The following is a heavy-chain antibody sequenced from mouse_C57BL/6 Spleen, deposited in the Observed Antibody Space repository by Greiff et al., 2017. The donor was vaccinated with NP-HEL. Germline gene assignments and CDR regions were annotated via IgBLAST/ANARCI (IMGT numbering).Heavy chain of an antibody. CDR1: GFTFTSYW. Sequence: VQLQQSGAELAKPGASVTLSCKASGFTFTSYWMHWVKQRPGRGLEWIGYINPSSGYTKYNQKFKDKATLTADKSSSTAYMQLSSLTYEDSAVYYCATVTTVVAGDYWGQGTTLTVSS. CDR3: ATVTTVVAGDY. J-gene: IGHJ2*01. CDR2: INPSSGYT. D-gene: IGHD1-1*01. V-gene: IGHV1-7*01.